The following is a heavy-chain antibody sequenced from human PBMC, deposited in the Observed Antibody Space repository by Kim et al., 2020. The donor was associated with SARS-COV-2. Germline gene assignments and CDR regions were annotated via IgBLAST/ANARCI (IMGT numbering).Heavy chain of an antibody. Sequence: SETLSLTCAVYGGSFSGYYWSWIRQPPGKGLEWIGEINHSGSTNYNPSLKSRVTISVDTSKNQFSLKLSSVTAADTAVYYCARGGYGSGRNDWFDPWGQG. CDR2: INHSGST. CDR3: ARGGYGSGRNDWFDP. J-gene: IGHJ5*02. D-gene: IGHD3-10*01. CDR1: GGSFSGYY. V-gene: IGHV4-34*01.